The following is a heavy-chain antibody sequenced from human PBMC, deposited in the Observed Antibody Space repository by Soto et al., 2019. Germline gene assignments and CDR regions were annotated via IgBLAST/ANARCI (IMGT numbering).Heavy chain of an antibody. CDR2: IDSSSAYK. CDR3: ARELSGSGQY. Sequence: PGGSLRLSCAAPRFTFGSYSMNWVRQTPGQGLEWVSSIDSSSAYKFYAESVKGLFTISRDNAKSSLYLQMNSMRAEDTAIYYCARELSGSGQYWGPGTLVTVSS. V-gene: IGHV3-21*01. J-gene: IGHJ4*02. CDR1: RFTFGSYS. D-gene: IGHD6-19*01.